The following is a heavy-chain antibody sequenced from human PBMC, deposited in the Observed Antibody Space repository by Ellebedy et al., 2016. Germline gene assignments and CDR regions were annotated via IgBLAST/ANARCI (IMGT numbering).Heavy chain of an antibody. D-gene: IGHD1-14*01. CDR3: VKDGRKLYYYYGMEV. CDR2: ISRDGSK. J-gene: IGHJ6*02. V-gene: IGHV3-30*18. Sequence: GGSLRLFXAASGLTFSSHGMYWIRQAPGKGLEWVAYISRDGSKNGDSVKGRFTISRDNSKNTLYLQMNSLRVDDTAVYYCVKDGRKLYYYYGMEVWGQGTTVTVS. CDR1: GLTFSSHG.